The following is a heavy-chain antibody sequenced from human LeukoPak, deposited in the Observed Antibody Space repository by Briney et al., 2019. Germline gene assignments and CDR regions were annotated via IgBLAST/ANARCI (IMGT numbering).Heavy chain of an antibody. Sequence: SETLSLTCTVSNGSITSSSYFWGWIRQSPGRGLEWIGNIYYSGSTYYNPSLKSRVTISVDTSKNQFSLKLTSVTAADTAVYYCARRADMAGGVINLGPNWFDPWGQGTLVTVSS. J-gene: IGHJ5*02. CDR1: NGSITSSSYF. V-gene: IGHV4-39*01. CDR2: IYYSGST. D-gene: IGHD3-10*01. CDR3: ARRADMAGGVINLGPNWFDP.